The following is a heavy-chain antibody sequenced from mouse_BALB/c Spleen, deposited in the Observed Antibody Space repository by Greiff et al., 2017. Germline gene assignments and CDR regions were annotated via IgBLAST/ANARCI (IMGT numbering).Heavy chain of an antibody. CDR2: ISYDGSN. V-gene: IGHV3-6*02. Sequence: DVKLQESGPGLVKPSQSLSLTCSVTGYSITSGYYWNWIRQFPGNKLEWMGYISYDGSNNYNPSLKNRISITRDTSKNQFFLKLNSVTTEDTATYYCARKDYYRYEGDYWGQGTTLTVSS. D-gene: IGHD2-14*01. J-gene: IGHJ2*01. CDR3: ARKDYYRYEGDY. CDR1: GYSITSGYY.